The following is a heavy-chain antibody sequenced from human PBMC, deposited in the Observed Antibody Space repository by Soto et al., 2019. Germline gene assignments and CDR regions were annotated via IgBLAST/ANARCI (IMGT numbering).Heavy chain of an antibody. Sequence: EVQLVETGGGLIQPGGSLRVSCAASGFTVSSYYMSWVRQAPRKGLEWVSVIYSGGSTYYADSVKGRFTVSRDNSKNMLSLQMNSLRAEDTAVYYCARGRYYYDSSGYHSPFDYWGQGTLVTVSS. CDR3: ARGRYYYDSSGYHSPFDY. V-gene: IGHV3-53*02. CDR2: IYSGGST. CDR1: GFTVSSYY. J-gene: IGHJ4*02. D-gene: IGHD3-22*01.